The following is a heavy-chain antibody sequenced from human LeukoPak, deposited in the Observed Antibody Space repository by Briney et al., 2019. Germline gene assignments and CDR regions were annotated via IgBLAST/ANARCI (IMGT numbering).Heavy chain of an antibody. D-gene: IGHD1-26*01. CDR1: GYTFTGYY. J-gene: IGHJ4*02. CDR3: ARETPTGSYFGY. CDR2: INPNSGGT. Sequence: ASVNISCKSSGYTFTGYYIHWVRQAPGQELQWMGWINPNSGGTKYAQKFQGRVTMTRDTSISTASVELSSLRSDDTAVYYCARETPTGSYFGYWGQGTLVTVSS. V-gene: IGHV1-2*02.